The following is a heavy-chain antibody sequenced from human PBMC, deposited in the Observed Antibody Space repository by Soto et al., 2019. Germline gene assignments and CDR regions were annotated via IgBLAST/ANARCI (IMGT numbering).Heavy chain of an antibody. D-gene: IGHD3-22*01. CDR2: IIPIFGTA. Sequence: SVKVSCKASGGTFSSYAISWVRQAPGQGLEWMGGIIPIFGTANYAQKFQGRVTITADESTSTAYMELSSLRSEDTAVYYCARLPNYYDGSGYYRDYWGQGTLVTVSS. V-gene: IGHV1-69*13. CDR3: ARLPNYYDGSGYYRDY. CDR1: GGTFSSYA. J-gene: IGHJ4*02.